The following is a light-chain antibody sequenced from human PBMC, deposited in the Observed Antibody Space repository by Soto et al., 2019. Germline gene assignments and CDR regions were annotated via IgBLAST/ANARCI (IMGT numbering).Light chain of an antibody. J-gene: IGKJ4*01. CDR1: QSVSSY. CDR2: GAS. CDR3: QQYGSSPGT. V-gene: IGKV3-20*01. Sequence: EIVLTQSPGTLSLSPGERATLSCRASQSVSSYLAWYQQKPGQAPRLLIYGASTRATGIPDGFSGSGSGTDFTLTISRLEPEDFAVYYCQQYGSSPGTFGGGTKVEIK.